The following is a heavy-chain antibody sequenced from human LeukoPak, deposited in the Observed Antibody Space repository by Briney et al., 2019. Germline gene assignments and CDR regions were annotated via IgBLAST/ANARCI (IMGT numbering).Heavy chain of an antibody. D-gene: IGHD3-9*01. CDR2: INHSGST. CDR1: GGSFSGYY. V-gene: IGHV4-34*01. Sequence: SETLSLTCAVYGGSFSGYYWSRIRQPPGKGLEWIGEINHSGSTNYNPSLKSRVTISVDTSKNQFSLKLSSVTAADTAVYYCARSGRSDILTGYTFDYWGQGTLVTVSS. CDR3: ARSGRSDILTGYTFDY. J-gene: IGHJ4*02.